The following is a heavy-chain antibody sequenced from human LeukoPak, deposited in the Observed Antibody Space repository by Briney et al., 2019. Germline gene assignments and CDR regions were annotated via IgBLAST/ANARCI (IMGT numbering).Heavy chain of an antibody. J-gene: IGHJ4*02. Sequence: GGSLRLSCAASGFPFSSYAVNGVRQAPGKALEWVSAISAGGDTTLYADSVQGRFTIYRDNSRNTLYLQMNNLRAEDTAIYHCARWIYYFDSWGQGTLVTVSS. CDR2: ISAGGDTT. CDR1: GFPFSSYA. V-gene: IGHV3-23*01. CDR3: ARWIYYFDS. D-gene: IGHD5-12*01.